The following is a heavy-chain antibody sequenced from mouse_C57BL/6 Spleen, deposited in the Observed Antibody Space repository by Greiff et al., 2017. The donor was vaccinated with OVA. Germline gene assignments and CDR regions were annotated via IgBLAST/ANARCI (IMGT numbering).Heavy chain of an antibody. Sequence: EVKLMESGPGLVKPSQSLSLTCSVPGYSITSGYYWNWIRQFPGNKLEWMGSISYDGSNNYNPSLKNRISITRDTSKNQFFLKLNSVTTEDTATYYCARDQGYHYFDYWGQGTTLTVSS. CDR3: ARDQGYHYFDY. J-gene: IGHJ2*01. CDR1: GYSITSGYY. V-gene: IGHV3-6*01. CDR2: ISYDGSN. D-gene: IGHD3-1*01.